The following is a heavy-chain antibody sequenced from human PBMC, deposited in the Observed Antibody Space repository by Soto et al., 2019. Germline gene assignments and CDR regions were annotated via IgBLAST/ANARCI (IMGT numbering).Heavy chain of an antibody. V-gene: IGHV1-2*02. D-gene: IGHD2-15*01. J-gene: IGHJ4*02. Sequence: VAPVKVSCKASGYTFTGYYMHWVRQAPGQGLEWMGWINPNSGGTNYAQKFQGRVTMTRDTSISTAYMELSRLRSDDTAVYYCATTPRSYCSGGSRCPEGGYWGQGTLVTVSS. CDR3: ATTPRSYCSGGSRCPEGGY. CDR1: GYTFTGYY. CDR2: INPNSGGT.